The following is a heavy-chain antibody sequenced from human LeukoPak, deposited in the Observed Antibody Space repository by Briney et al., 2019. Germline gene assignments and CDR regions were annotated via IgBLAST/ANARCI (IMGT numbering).Heavy chain of an antibody. D-gene: IGHD6-13*01. V-gene: IGHV3-30*18. J-gene: IGHJ4*02. Sequence: GGSLRLSCAASGFTFSSYGMHWVRQAPGKGLEWVAVISYDGSNKYYADSVEGRFTISRDNSKNTLYLQMNSLRAEDTAVYYCAKQPRQQLLYFDYWGQGTLVTVSS. CDR3: AKQPRQQLLYFDY. CDR2: ISYDGSNK. CDR1: GFTFSSYG.